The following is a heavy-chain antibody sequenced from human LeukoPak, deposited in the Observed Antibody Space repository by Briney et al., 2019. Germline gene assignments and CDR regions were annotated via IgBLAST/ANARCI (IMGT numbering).Heavy chain of an antibody. CDR3: ARAVQDGGSYSLYFFDY. D-gene: IGHD1-26*01. V-gene: IGHV1-69*13. CDR2: IIPIFGTA. J-gene: IGHJ4*02. Sequence: SVKVSCKASGGTFSSYAISWVRQAPGQGLEWMGGIIPIFGTANYTQKFQGRVTITADESTSTAYMELSSLRSEDTAVYYCARAVQDGGSYSLYFFDYWGQGTLVTVSS. CDR1: GGTFSSYA.